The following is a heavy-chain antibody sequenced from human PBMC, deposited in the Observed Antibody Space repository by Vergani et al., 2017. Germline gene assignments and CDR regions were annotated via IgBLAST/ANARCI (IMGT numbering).Heavy chain of an antibody. CDR1: GFTFSSYD. V-gene: IGHV3-13*05. D-gene: IGHD2-15*01. CDR2: IGTAGDP. J-gene: IGHJ4*02. Sequence: EVQLVESGGGLVQPGGSLRLSCAASGFTFSSYDMHWVRQATGKGLEWFSAIGTAGDPYYPGSVKGRFTISRENAKNSLYLQMNSLRAEDTAVYYCAREPSCSGGSCSSLDYWGQGTLVTVSS. CDR3: AREPSCSGGSCSSLDY.